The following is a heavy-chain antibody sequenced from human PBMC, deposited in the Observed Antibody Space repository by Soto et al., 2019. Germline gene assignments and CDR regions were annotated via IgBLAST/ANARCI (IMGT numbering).Heavy chain of an antibody. D-gene: IGHD1-26*01. CDR1: GFTFSSYG. V-gene: IGHV3-33*01. Sequence: PGGSLRLSCAASGFTFSSYGMHWVRQAPGKGLEWVAVIWYDGSNKYYADSVKGRFTISRDNSKNTLNLQMNSLRVEDTAVYYCTRAAIRGELLEYWGQGTQVTVSS. J-gene: IGHJ4*02. CDR2: IWYDGSNK. CDR3: TRAAIRGELLEY.